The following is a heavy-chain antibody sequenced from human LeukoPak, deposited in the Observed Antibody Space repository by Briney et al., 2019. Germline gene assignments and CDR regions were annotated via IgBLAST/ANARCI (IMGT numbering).Heavy chain of an antibody. CDR1: GGTFSSYA. D-gene: IGHD3-10*01. CDR2: IIPIYGTA. Sequence: SVKVSCKASGGTFSSYAISWVRQAPGQGLEWTGGIIPIYGTANYAQKFQGRVTITADKSTSTAYMELSSLRSEDTAVYYCARDGGRTMVRGVTRRGMDVWGKGTTVTVSS. J-gene: IGHJ6*04. CDR3: ARDGGRTMVRGVTRRGMDV. V-gene: IGHV1-69*06.